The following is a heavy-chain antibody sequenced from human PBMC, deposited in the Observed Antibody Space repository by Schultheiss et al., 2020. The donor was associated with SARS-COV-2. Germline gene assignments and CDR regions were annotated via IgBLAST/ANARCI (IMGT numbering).Heavy chain of an antibody. CDR1: GFTFSSYA. Sequence: GGSLRLSCAASGFTFSSYAMSWVRQAPGKGLEWVSVIYSGGSTYYADSVKGRFTISRDNSKNTLYLQMNSLRDDDTAVYYCARVEDPYYDFWSGYFDNWGQGTLVTVSS. CDR3: ARVEDPYYDFWSGYFDN. CDR2: IYSGGST. D-gene: IGHD3-3*01. J-gene: IGHJ4*02. V-gene: IGHV3-23*03.